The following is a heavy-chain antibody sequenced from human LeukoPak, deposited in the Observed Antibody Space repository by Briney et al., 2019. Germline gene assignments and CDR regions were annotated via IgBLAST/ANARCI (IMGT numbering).Heavy chain of an antibody. V-gene: IGHV1-58*02. D-gene: IGHD6-19*01. Sequence: SVKVSCKASGFTFSKSAMQWVRQARGQRLEWIGWIVVGSGNTNYAQNFQERVTITRDMSTSTAYMELSSPRSEDTAVYYCAADRIAVAGYWYFDLWGRGTLVTVSS. CDR1: GFTFSKSA. CDR2: IVVGSGNT. CDR3: AADRIAVAGYWYFDL. J-gene: IGHJ2*01.